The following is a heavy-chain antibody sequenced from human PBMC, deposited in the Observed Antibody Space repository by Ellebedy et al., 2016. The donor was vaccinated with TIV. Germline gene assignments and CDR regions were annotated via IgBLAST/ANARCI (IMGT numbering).Heavy chain of an antibody. V-gene: IGHV1-2*02. CDR3: AKALSAYNYYVLDF. J-gene: IGHJ4*02. D-gene: IGHD3-10*02. CDR2: INPNSGGT. Sequence: AASVKVSCKASGYTFNIYGISWVRQAPGQGLEWMGWINPNSGGTDHVQKFQGRVTMTRATSISTTYTELSSLRSDDAAVYYCAKALSAYNYYVLDFWGQGTLLTVSS. CDR1: GYTFNIYG.